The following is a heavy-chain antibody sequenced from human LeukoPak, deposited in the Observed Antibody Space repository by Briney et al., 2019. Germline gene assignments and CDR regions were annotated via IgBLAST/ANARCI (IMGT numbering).Heavy chain of an antibody. Sequence: SETLSLTCTVSGGSISSSSYYWGWIRQPPGKGLEWIGSIYYSGSTYYNPSLKSRVTISVDTSKNQFSLKMSSVTAADTAVYYCARFIAAAGFDAFDIWGQGTMVTVSS. CDR3: ARFIAAAGFDAFDI. CDR2: IYYSGST. J-gene: IGHJ3*02. V-gene: IGHV4-39*07. D-gene: IGHD6-13*01. CDR1: GGSISSSSYY.